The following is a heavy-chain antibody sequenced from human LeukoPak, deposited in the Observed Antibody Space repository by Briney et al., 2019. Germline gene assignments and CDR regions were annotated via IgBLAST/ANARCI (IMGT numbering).Heavy chain of an antibody. Sequence: GGSLRLSCAASGFTFSSYSMNWIRQAPGRGPEWISAIRSDTASTFYADSVKGRFTISRDNAKNSLYLLMNSLRVEDTAVYYCVRRIGRDSWGQGTQVTVSS. D-gene: IGHD2/OR15-2a*01. CDR1: GFTFSSYS. J-gene: IGHJ4*02. V-gene: IGHV3-48*01. CDR3: VRRIGRDS. CDR2: IRSDTAST.